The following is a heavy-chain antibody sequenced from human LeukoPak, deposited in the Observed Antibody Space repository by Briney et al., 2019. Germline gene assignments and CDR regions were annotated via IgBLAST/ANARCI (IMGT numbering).Heavy chain of an antibody. J-gene: IGHJ4*02. CDR3: AKGGRSYYGSGRPSDY. D-gene: IGHD3-10*01. CDR2: ISGSGGST. Sequence: PGGSLRLSCAASGFTFSSYAMSWVRRAPGKGLEWVSSISGSGGSTYYADSVKGRFTISRDNSKNTLYLQMNSLRAEDTAVYYCAKGGRSYYGSGRPSDYWGQGTLVTVSS. V-gene: IGHV3-23*01. CDR1: GFTFSSYA.